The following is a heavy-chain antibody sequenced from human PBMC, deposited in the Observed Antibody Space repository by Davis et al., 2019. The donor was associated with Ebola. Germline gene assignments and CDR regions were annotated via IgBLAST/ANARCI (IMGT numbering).Heavy chain of an antibody. D-gene: IGHD3-16*01. V-gene: IGHV4-31*03. J-gene: IGHJ3*02. CDR2: IYYSGST. CDR3: ARDLGGLAAFDI. Sequence: PSETLSLTCTVSGGSISSGGYYWSWIRQHPGKGLEWIGYIYYSGSTYYNPSLKSRVTISVDTSKNQFSLKLSPVTAADTAVYYCARDLGGLAAFDIWGQGTMVTVSS. CDR1: GGSISSGGYY.